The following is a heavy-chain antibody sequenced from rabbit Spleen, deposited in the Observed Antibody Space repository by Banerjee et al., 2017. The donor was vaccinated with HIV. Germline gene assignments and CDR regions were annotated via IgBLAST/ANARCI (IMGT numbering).Heavy chain of an antibody. J-gene: IGHJ4*01. Sequence: QSLEESGGDLVKPGASLTLTCTASGFSFSSNYYMCWVRQAPGKGLEWIACIYTGSSGITYYASWAKGRFTISKTSPTTVDLKMTGLTAADTATYLCARSYRSDNWAIDLWGPGTLVTVS. V-gene: IGHV1S40*01. CDR2: IYTGSSGIT. D-gene: IGHD4-1*01. CDR3: ARSYRSDNWAIDL. CDR1: GFSFSSNYY.